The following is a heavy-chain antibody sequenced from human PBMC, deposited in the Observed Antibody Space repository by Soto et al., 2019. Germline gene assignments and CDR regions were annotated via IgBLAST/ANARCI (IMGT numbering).Heavy chain of an antibody. CDR1: GGTFSNYA. J-gene: IGHJ5*02. D-gene: IGHD5-12*01. CDR3: ALGSVERVPAVMKPCDP. Sequence: QVQLVQSGAEVKKPGSSVKVSCKASGGTFSNYAISWVRQAPGQGLEWMGGIIPIFGTANYAQKFQGRVTITADESTSTAYMELSSLRSEDTAIYYWALGSVERVPAVMKPCDPWGQGTRGTVSS. CDR2: IIPIFGTA. V-gene: IGHV1-69*12.